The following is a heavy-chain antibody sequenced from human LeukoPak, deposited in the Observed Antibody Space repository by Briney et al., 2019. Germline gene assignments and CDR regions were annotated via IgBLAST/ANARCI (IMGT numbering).Heavy chain of an antibody. Sequence: SETLSLTCTVSGGSLSSYYWSWIRQPPGKGLEWIGYIYYSGSTNYNPSLKSRVTISVDTSKNQFSLKLSSVTAADTAVYYCARLYDILTGRTGAFDIWGQGTMVTVSS. D-gene: IGHD3-9*01. J-gene: IGHJ3*02. CDR2: IYYSGST. CDR3: ARLYDILTGRTGAFDI. CDR1: GGSLSSYY. V-gene: IGHV4-59*01.